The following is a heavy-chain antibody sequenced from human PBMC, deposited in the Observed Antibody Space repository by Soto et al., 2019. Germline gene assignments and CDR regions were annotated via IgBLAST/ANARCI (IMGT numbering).Heavy chain of an antibody. CDR3: ARDIMGTNYYYYGMDV. CDR2: IYYSGST. J-gene: IGHJ6*02. D-gene: IGHD2-8*01. CDR1: GGSISSYY. Sequence: SETLSLTCAVSGGSISSYYWSWIRQPPGKGLEWIGYIYYSGSTNYNPSLKSRVTISVDTSKNQFSLKLSSVTAADTAVYYCARDIMGTNYYYYGMDVWGQGTTVTVSS. V-gene: IGHV4-59*01.